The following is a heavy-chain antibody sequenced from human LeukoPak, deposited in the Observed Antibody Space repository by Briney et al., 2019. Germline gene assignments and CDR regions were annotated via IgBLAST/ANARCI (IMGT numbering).Heavy chain of an antibody. J-gene: IGHJ4*02. CDR1: GFTFGDYV. V-gene: IGHV3-20*04. CDR3: AKRKVPYASGSYYDS. Sequence: GGSLRLSCAASGFTFGDYVMTWVRQAPGKGLEWVSGINWKGDSTGYADSVRGRFTISRDTAKNSLYLQMNSLRAEDTALYYCAKRKVPYASGSYYDSWGQGTLVTVSS. D-gene: IGHD3-10*01. CDR2: INWKGDST.